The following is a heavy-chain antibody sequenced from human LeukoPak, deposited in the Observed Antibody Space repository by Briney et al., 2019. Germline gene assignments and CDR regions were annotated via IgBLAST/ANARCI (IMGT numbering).Heavy chain of an antibody. CDR3: ATLPSDYYYYYGMDV. V-gene: IGHV1-18*01. Sequence: ASVKVSCKASGYTFTSYGISWVRQAPGQGLESMGWISAYNGNTNYAQKLQGRVTMTTDTSTSTAYMELRSLRSDDTAVYYCATLPSDYYYYYGMDVWGQGTTVTVSS. J-gene: IGHJ6*02. CDR2: ISAYNGNT. CDR1: GYTFTSYG.